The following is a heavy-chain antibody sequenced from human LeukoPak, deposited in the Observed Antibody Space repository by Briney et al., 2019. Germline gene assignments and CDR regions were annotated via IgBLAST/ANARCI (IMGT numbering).Heavy chain of an antibody. D-gene: IGHD3-10*01. J-gene: IGHJ4*02. CDR1: GGSFSGYY. Sequence: PSETLSLTCAVYGGSFSGYYWSWIRQPPGKGLEWIGEINHSGSTNYNPSLKSRVTISVDTSKNQFSLNLSSVTAADTAVYYCAGTYYYTSGSYSNFDYWGQGTLVTVSP. CDR3: AGTYYYTSGSYSNFDY. CDR2: INHSGST. V-gene: IGHV4-34*01.